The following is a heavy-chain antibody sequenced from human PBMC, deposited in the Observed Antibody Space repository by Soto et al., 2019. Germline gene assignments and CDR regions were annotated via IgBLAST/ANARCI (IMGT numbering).Heavy chain of an antibody. V-gene: IGHV4-59*12. D-gene: IGHD5-12*01. CDR2: MYNTGST. J-gene: IGHJ4*02. CDR3: ANNPGYSIDY. Sequence: SETLSLTCTVSGGSISGYYWRWIRQPPGKGLEWIGYMYNTGSTVYNPSFKSRVTISVDTSKNQFSLQLNSVTPEDADVYYCANNPGYSIDYWGQGTQVNVSS. CDR1: GGSISGYY.